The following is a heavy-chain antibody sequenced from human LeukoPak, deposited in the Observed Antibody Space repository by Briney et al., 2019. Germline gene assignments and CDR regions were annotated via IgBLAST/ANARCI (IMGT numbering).Heavy chain of an antibody. CDR2: ISGSGGST. V-gene: IGHV3-23*01. J-gene: IGHJ4*02. D-gene: IGHD1-26*01. CDR3: AKRGSGSYYEFYSTTYYFDY. CDR1: GFTFSSYA. Sequence: GGSLRLSCAASGFTFSSYAMSWVRQARGKGLEWVSDISGSGGSTYYADSVKGRFTISRDNSKNTLYLQMNSLRAEDTAVYYCAKRGSGSYYEFYSTTYYFDYWGQGTLVTVSS.